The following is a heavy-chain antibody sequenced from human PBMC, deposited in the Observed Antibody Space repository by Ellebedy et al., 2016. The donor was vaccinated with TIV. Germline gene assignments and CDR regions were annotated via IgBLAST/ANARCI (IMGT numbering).Heavy chain of an antibody. D-gene: IGHD5-18*01. CDR1: GFTVSSNY. J-gene: IGHJ4*02. CDR2: IYSGGAK. Sequence: GEPLKISCAASGFTVSSNYMSCVRQAPGKGLEWVSVIYSGGAKSYADSVKGRFTISRDNSKNTLYLQMNSLRVEDTAGYYCARKYIYGFYWGQGTLVTVSS. V-gene: IGHV3-66*01. CDR3: ARKYIYGFY.